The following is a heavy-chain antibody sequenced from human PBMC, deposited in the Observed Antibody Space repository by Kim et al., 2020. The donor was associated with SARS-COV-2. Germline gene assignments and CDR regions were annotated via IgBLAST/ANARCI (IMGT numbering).Heavy chain of an antibody. J-gene: IGHJ4*02. D-gene: IGHD3-22*01. Sequence: DSAPRYSPSFPGQVTITADKSNSTAYLQWSSLKASDTAMYYCARGGYLDDWGQGTLVTVSS. V-gene: IGHV5-51*01. CDR3: ARGGYLDD. CDR2: DSAP.